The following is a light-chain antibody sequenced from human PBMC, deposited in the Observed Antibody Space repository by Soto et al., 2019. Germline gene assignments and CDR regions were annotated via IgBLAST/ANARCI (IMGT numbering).Light chain of an antibody. CDR1: QSVSRNY. CDR3: QQRYNWPIT. J-gene: IGKJ5*01. Sequence: EIVLTQSPGTLSLTPGERATLSCRASQSVSRNYLVWYQQKPGQAPRLLIYGASTRATGIPARFSGSGSGTDFTLTISSLEPEDFSVYYCQQRYNWPITFGQGTRLEIK. CDR2: GAS. V-gene: IGKV3D-20*02.